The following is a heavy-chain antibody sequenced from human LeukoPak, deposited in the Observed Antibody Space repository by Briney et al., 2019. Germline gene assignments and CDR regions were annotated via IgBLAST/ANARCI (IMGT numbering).Heavy chain of an antibody. D-gene: IGHD7-27*01. V-gene: IGHV3-23*01. CDR2: ISGSGGST. CDR1: GFRFSDLT. J-gene: IGHJ4*02. Sequence: GGSLRLSCAASGFRFSDLTMTWVRQAPGKGLEWVSAISGSGGSTYYADSVKGRFTISRDNSKNTLYLQMNSLRAEDTAVYYCAKVLTGVDYWGQGTLVTVSS. CDR3: AKVLTGVDY.